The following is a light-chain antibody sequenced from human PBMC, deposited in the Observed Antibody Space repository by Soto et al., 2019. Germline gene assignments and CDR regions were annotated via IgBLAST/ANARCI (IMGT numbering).Light chain of an antibody. CDR1: QTITT. V-gene: IGKV3-20*01. J-gene: IGKJ4*01. CDR3: QQYGNRPLT. CDR2: RVS. Sequence: EIVLTQSPGTLSLSPGERATLSCRASQTITTLAWYQRKPGQAPRLLIYRVSSRATGVPDRFSGSGSGTDYTLTISRLEPEDFAVYYCQQYGNRPLTFGGGNKVEIK.